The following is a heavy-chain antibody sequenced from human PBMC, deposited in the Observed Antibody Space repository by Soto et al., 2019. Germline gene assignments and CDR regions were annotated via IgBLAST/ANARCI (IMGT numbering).Heavy chain of an antibody. CDR2: IIPIFGTA. J-gene: IGHJ5*02. V-gene: IGHV1-69*13. CDR3: ARAIVGPTTTGWLDP. Sequence: SVKVSCKASGGTFSRYAISWVRQAPGQGLEWTGGIIPIFGTANYAQKFQGRVTITADESTSTAYMELSSLRFEDTAVYYCARAIVGPTTTGWLDPWGQGTLVTVSS. CDR1: GGTFSRYA. D-gene: IGHD1-26*01.